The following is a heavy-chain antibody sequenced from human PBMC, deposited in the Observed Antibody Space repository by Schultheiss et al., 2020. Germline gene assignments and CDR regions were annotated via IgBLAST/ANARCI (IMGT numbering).Heavy chain of an antibody. V-gene: IGHV3-11*03. J-gene: IGHJ6*02. CDR2: ISSGSKDT. CDR1: GFSFSDYY. CDR3: ARPRHGYTYGDYFYGMDV. D-gene: IGHD5-18*01. Sequence: GGSLRLSCTASGFSFSDYYMSWIRQAPGKGLEWVSYISSGSKDTNYADSVKGRFTISRDNAKKSLYLQMNSLRAEDTAVYYCARPRHGYTYGDYFYGMDVWGQGTTVTVSS.